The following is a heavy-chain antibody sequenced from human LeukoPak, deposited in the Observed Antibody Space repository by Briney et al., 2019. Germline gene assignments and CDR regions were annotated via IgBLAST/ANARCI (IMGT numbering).Heavy chain of an antibody. CDR1: GYTFTGYY. CDR2: INTNSGGT. D-gene: IGHD1-26*01. Sequence: ASVKVSCKASGYTFTGYYMHWVRQAPGQGLEWMGWINTNSGGTNYAQKFQGRVTMTRDTSISTAYMELSRLRSDDTAVYYCARVLVGAYYYMDVWGKGTTVTVSS. J-gene: IGHJ6*03. V-gene: IGHV1-2*02. CDR3: ARVLVGAYYYMDV.